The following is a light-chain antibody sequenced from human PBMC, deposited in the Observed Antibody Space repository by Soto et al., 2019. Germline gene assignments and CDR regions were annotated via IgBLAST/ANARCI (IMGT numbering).Light chain of an antibody. CDR2: GVS. CDR3: SSYTSYTTLWV. CDR1: GSDIGNYNY. V-gene: IGLV2-14*01. J-gene: IGLJ3*02. Sequence: QSALTQPASVSGPPGQSITISCTGTGSDIGNYNYVSWYQQHPGKAPKLMLYGVSNRPSGVSNRFSGSKSGNAASLTISGLQAEDEADYYCSSYTSYTTLWVFGGGTKVTVL.